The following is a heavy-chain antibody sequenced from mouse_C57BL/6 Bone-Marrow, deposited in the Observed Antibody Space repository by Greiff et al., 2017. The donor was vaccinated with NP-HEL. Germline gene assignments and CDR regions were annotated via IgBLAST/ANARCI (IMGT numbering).Heavy chain of an antibody. Sequence: EVQVVESGGGLVKPGGSLKLSCAASGFTFSSYTMSWVRQTPEKRLEWVATISGGGGNTYYPDSVKGRFTIARDNAKNALYLQMSSLRSEDTALYYCARHPLYGSSLWFAYWGQGTLVTVSA. J-gene: IGHJ3*01. D-gene: IGHD1-1*01. CDR3: ARHPLYGSSLWFAY. CDR1: GFTFSSYT. CDR2: ISGGGGNT. V-gene: IGHV5-9*01.